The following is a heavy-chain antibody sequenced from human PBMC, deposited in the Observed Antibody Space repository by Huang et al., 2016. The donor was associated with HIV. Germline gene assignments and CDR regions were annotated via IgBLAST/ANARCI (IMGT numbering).Heavy chain of an antibody. D-gene: IGHD3-10*01. CDR3: AAKIGSDGYFISRGPRSNYYSLDV. Sequence: QLQLVQSGAQVKKPGSSVNVSCKASGKTFSGSAISWVRQAPGHRREWMGGIVHRYGKPTYAQNVQGRVTITADESMTTAYMELTSLTSKDTAVYFCAAKIGSDGYFISRGPRSNYYSLDVWGQGTTVVVSS. CDR1: GKTFSGSA. J-gene: IGHJ6*02. CDR2: IVHRYGKP. V-gene: IGHV1-69*13.